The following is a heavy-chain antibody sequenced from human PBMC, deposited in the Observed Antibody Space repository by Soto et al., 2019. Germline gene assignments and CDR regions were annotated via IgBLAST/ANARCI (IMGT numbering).Heavy chain of an antibody. Sequence: QGQLVQSGAEVKKPGASVKVSCKASGYTFTRYGISWVRQDPGQGLEWMGWISGYNGDTKYAQKFQGRVTMTIDTSTTTAFMELRSLTSDDTAVYYCAKNGQPPYYYYGLDVWGQGTTVTVSS. CDR1: GYTFTRYG. CDR2: ISGYNGDT. CDR3: AKNGQPPYYYYGLDV. V-gene: IGHV1-18*01. J-gene: IGHJ6*02. D-gene: IGHD2-8*01.